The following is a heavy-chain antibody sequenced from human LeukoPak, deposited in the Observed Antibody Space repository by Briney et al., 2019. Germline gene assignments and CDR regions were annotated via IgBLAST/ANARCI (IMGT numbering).Heavy chain of an antibody. CDR3: AVTINYDFWSGYAFDY. D-gene: IGHD3-3*01. V-gene: IGHV4-38-2*01. CDR2: IHHSGST. Sequence: SETLSLTCAVFGYSISSAYYWGWIRQSPGKGLEWIGSIHHSGSTHYNPSLKSRVTISRHTSNNQFSLRLNSVTAADTGVYFCAVTINYDFWSGYAFDYWGRGTLVTVSS. CDR1: GYSISSAYY. J-gene: IGHJ4*02.